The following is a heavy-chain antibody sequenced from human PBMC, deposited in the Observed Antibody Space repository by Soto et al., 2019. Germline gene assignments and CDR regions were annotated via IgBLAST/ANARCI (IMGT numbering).Heavy chain of an antibody. CDR2: INPSGGST. CDR1: GYTFTSYY. D-gene: IGHD2-15*01. CDR3: ARDGYCSGGSCYSGAFDI. Sequence: ASVKVSCKASGYTFTSYYVHWVRQAPGQGLEWMGIINPSGGSTSYAQKFQGRVTMTRDTSTSTVYMELSSLRSEDTAVYYCARDGYCSGGSCYSGAFDIWGQGTMVTVSS. V-gene: IGHV1-46*01. J-gene: IGHJ3*02.